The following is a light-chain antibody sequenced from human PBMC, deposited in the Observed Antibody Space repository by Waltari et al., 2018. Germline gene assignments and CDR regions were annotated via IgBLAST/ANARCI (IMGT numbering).Light chain of an antibody. J-gene: IGKJ4*01. CDR2: AAS. Sequence: DIQMTQFPSSLSASIGDRVTITCRASQSINRFLNWFQQKPGKAPKVLIYAASNLEGGVPSRFSGSGSGTDFTLIIISLQPEDFATYYCQQSYSSPLTFGGGTKVEIK. CDR1: QSINRF. V-gene: IGKV1-39*01. CDR3: QQSYSSPLT.